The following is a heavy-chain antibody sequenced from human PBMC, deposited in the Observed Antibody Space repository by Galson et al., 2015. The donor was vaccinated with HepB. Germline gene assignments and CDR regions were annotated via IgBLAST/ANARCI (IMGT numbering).Heavy chain of an antibody. D-gene: IGHD3-10*01. CDR2: LNGGSGNT. Sequence: SVKVSCKASGYTFTTYTMHWVRQAPGQRLEWMGWLNGGSGNTKYSQKFQGRITITRDTSASTAYMELSSLRSEDTAVYYCARSPYSNSGRFHNAWFAPWGQGTLVTVSP. CDR3: ARSPYSNSGRFHNAWFAP. V-gene: IGHV1-3*01. J-gene: IGHJ5*02. CDR1: GYTFTTYT.